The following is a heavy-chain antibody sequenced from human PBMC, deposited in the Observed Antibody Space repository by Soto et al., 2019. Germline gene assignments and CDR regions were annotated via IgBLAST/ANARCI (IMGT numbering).Heavy chain of an antibody. CDR1: GYSFTSYW. CDR2: IDPSDSYT. Sequence: EVQLVQSGAEVKKPGESLRISCKGSGYSFTSYWISWVRQMPGKGLEWMGRIDPSDSYTNYSPSFQGHVTISADKSIXSAYLKWSSLKASDTAMYYCARLQAAAGDNDLTFDYWGQGTLVTVSS. D-gene: IGHD6-13*01. J-gene: IGHJ4*02. CDR3: ARLQAAAGDNDLTFDY. V-gene: IGHV5-10-1*01.